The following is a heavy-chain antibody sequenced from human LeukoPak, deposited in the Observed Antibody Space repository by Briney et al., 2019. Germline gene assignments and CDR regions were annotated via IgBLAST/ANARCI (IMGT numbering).Heavy chain of an antibody. CDR3: ARGDGVSNWFDP. Sequence: GASVKVSCKASGYTFTSYGISWVRRAPGQGLEWMGWISAYNGNTNYAQKFQGRVTMTRDTSISTAYMELSRLRSDDAAVYYCARGDGVSNWFDPWGQGTLVTVSS. D-gene: IGHD3-16*01. J-gene: IGHJ5*02. CDR2: ISAYNGNT. CDR1: GYTFTSYG. V-gene: IGHV1-18*01.